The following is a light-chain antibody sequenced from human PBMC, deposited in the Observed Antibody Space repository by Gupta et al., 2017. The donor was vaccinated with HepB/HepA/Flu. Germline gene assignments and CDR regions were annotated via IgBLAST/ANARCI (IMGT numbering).Light chain of an antibody. CDR3: MQTLQSPVA. CDR1: QSLLHSNGYNY. J-gene: IGKJ1*01. Sequence: DIVMTQSPLSLPVAPGETASISCRSSQSLLHSNGYNYLDWYVQKPGQSPQLLSYLASNRASGVPDRFIARGSGTDFTLTIRRVEPEDVGIYYCMQTLQSPVAFGQGTKVEIK. CDR2: LAS. V-gene: IGKV2-28*01.